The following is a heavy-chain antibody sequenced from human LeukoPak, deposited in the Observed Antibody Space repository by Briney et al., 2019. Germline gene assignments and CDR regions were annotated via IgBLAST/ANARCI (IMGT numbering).Heavy chain of an antibody. D-gene: IGHD3-22*01. CDR1: GYTFTSYG. Sequence: ASVKVSCKASGYTFTSYGISWVRQAPGQGLEWMGWISAYNGNTNYAQKLQGRVTMTTDTSTSTAYMELRSLRSDDTAVYYCARVAHYYDSSGKGFDIWGQGTMVTVSS. J-gene: IGHJ3*02. CDR3: ARVAHYYDSSGKGFDI. V-gene: IGHV1-18*01. CDR2: ISAYNGNT.